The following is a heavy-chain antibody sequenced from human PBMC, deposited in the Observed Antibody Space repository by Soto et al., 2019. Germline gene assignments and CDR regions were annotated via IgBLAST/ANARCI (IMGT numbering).Heavy chain of an antibody. V-gene: IGHV4-4*07. D-gene: IGHD6-19*01. CDR2: IYTSGYT. Sequence: SETLSLTCTVSGGSISTYYWNWIRQPAGKRLEWLGRIYTSGYTKYNPSLKSRVTMSLDTSKRQFSLKLSSVTAADTAVYYCARETVAGTDNWFDPWARESWSPSPQ. CDR1: GGSISTYY. CDR3: ARETVAGTDNWFDP. J-gene: IGHJ5*02.